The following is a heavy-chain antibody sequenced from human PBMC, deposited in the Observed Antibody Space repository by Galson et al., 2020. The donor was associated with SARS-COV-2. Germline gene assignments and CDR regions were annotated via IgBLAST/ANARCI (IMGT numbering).Heavy chain of an antibody. D-gene: IGHD1-1*01. Sequence: ASAKVSCKASGYTFTGYYMPWVRQAPGQGLEWMGWINPNSGGTKSVQKFQGWVTMTRDTSISTAYMELSRLRSDDTAVDYCARDNDHDAFESGGQGTMVTVSS. CDR2: INPNSGGT. V-gene: IGHV1-2*04. CDR1: GYTFTGYY. CDR3: ARDNDHDAFES. J-gene: IGHJ3*02.